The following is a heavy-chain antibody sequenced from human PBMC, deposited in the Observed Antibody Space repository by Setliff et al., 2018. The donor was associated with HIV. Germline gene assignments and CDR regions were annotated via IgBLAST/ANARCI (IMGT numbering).Heavy chain of an antibody. Sequence: KPSETLSLTCAVSGASISSGNWWSWVRQSPGKGLEWIGEIFHTGSTNYNPSLKSRVTISVDTSKNQFSLKLSSVTAADTAVYYCARQYDFWSGYNGFDPWGQGTLVTVSS. J-gene: IGHJ5*02. CDR1: GASISSGNW. CDR3: ARQYDFWSGYNGFDP. V-gene: IGHV4-4*02. D-gene: IGHD3-3*01. CDR2: IFHTGST.